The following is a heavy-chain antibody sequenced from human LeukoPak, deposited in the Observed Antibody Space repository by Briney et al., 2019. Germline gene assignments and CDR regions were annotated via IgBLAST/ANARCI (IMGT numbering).Heavy chain of an antibody. V-gene: IGHV3-7*05. CDR2: IKQDGSEK. CDR3: ARDPYSSSWSYGMDV. D-gene: IGHD6-13*01. CDR1: GFTFSSYW. J-gene: IGHJ6*02. Sequence: PGGSLRLSCTASGFTFSSYWMSWVRQTPEKGLEWVANIKQDGSEKVYVDSVKGRFTISRDNAKSSLYLQMSGLRAEDTAVYYCARDPYSSSWSYGMDVWGRGTTVTVSS.